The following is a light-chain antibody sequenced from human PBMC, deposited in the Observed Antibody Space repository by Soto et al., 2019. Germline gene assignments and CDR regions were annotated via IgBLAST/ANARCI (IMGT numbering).Light chain of an antibody. CDR2: VAS. CDR1: QSISTY. Sequence: DIQMTQSPSSLSASVGDRVTITCRASQSISTYLNWYQHKPGKAPKLLIHVASNLQSGVPSRFSGSGSGTDFTLTISSLQPEDFATYYCQQSHNTPFTFGPGTKVDIE. V-gene: IGKV1-39*01. CDR3: QQSHNTPFT. J-gene: IGKJ3*01.